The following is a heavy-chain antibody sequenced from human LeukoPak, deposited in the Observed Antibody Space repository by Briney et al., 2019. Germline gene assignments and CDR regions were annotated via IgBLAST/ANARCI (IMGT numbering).Heavy chain of an antibody. Sequence: PGGSLRLSCAASGFTVSSNYMNWARQAPGKGLEWVSIIYSGGSTYYADSVKGRFTISRDNSKNTLYLQMNSLRAEDTAVYYCVGSGWYGYFDYWGQGTLVTVSS. V-gene: IGHV3-53*01. CDR2: IYSGGST. CDR3: VGSGWYGYFDY. CDR1: GFTVSSNY. J-gene: IGHJ4*02. D-gene: IGHD6-19*01.